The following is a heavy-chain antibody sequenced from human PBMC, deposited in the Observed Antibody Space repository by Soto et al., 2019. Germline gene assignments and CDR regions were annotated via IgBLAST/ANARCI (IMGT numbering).Heavy chain of an antibody. CDR2: INHSGST. J-gene: IGHJ4*02. V-gene: IGHV4-34*01. D-gene: IGHD3-22*01. CDR1: GGSFRGYY. Sequence: PSETLSLTCAVDGGSFRGYYWSWIRQPPGKGLEWIGEINHSGSTNYNPSLKTRVTISVDTSKNQFSLKLSSVTAADTAVYYCASIYDSSGYYREGSIDYWGQGTLVTVSS. CDR3: ASIYDSSGYYREGSIDY.